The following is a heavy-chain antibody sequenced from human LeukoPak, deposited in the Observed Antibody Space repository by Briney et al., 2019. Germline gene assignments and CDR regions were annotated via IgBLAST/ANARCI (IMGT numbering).Heavy chain of an antibody. V-gene: IGHV3-7*03. CDR1: GFTFGSYW. CDR3: TWDYAGS. CDR2: IKQDGSEK. Sequence: GGSLRLSCAASGFTFGSYWMSWVRQAPGKGLEWVANIKQDGSEKYYVDSVKGRFTISRDNGKNSLYLQMNSLKTEDTAVYYCTWDYAGSWGQGTLVTVSS. D-gene: IGHD1-7*01. J-gene: IGHJ5*02.